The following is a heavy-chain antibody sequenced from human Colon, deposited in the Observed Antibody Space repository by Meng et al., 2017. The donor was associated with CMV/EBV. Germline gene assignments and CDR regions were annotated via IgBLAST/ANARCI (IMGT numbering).Heavy chain of an antibody. CDR2: SSSSSAFV. J-gene: IGHJ4*02. CDR3: ARDGGGVPAALYYFDN. Sequence: GESLKISCAASGFKFNSYSMNWVRQAPGKGLEWVASSSSSSAFVYYADSVKGRFTISRDNAKNSLYLHMNSLRAEDTAVYYCARDGGGVPAALYYFDNWGQGTLVTSPQ. V-gene: IGHV3-21*01. D-gene: IGHD2-2*01. CDR1: GFKFNSYS.